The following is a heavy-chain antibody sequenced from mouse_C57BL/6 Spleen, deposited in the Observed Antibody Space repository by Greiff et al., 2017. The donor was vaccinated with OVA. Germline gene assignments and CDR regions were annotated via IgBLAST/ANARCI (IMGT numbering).Heavy chain of an antibody. CDR1: GYTFTTYP. D-gene: IGHD1-1*01. CDR2: FHPYNDDT. CDR3: ARGSTTVAPHWYFDV. Sequence: VQLQQSGAELVKPGASVKMSCKASGYTFTTYPIEWMKQNHGKSLEWIGNFHPYNDDTKYNEKFKGKATLTLEKSSSPAYVELSRLTSDDSAVYCCARGSTTVAPHWYFDVWGTGTTVTVSS. V-gene: IGHV1-47*01. J-gene: IGHJ1*03.